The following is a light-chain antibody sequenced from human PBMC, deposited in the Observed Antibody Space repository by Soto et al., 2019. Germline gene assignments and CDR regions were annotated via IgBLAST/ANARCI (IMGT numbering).Light chain of an antibody. CDR3: SSYTSSSTPVV. V-gene: IGLV2-14*01. Sequence: QSALTQPASVSGSPGQSITISCTGTSNDVGGYNYVSWYQQHPGKAPKLMIYEVSNRPSGVSNRFSGSKSGNTASLTISGLQAEDEADYYCSSYTSSSTPVVFGGGTKVTVL. J-gene: IGLJ2*01. CDR1: SNDVGGYNY. CDR2: EVS.